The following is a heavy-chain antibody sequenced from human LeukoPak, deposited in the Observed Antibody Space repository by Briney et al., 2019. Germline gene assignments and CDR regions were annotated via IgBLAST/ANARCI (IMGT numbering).Heavy chain of an antibody. Sequence: PGGSLRLSCAASGFTFSSYAMSWVRQAPGKGLEWVSAISGSGGSTYYADSVKGRFTISRDNSKNTLYLQVNSLRAEDTAVYYCAKVGYSSSWGGYYFDYWGQGTLVTVSS. CDR3: AKVGYSSSWGGYYFDY. CDR2: ISGSGGST. V-gene: IGHV3-23*01. D-gene: IGHD6-13*01. CDR1: GFTFSSYA. J-gene: IGHJ4*02.